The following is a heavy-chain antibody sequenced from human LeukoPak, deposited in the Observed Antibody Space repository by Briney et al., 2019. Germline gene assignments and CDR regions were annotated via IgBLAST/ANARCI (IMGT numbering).Heavy chain of an antibody. CDR1: GFTFSTYA. CDR3: AKQGCSGTNCYVDL. D-gene: IGHD2-2*01. CDR2: ISNSGGST. J-gene: IGHJ5*02. Sequence: GGSLRLSCAASGFTFSTYAMSWVRQAPGKGLQWVSLISNSGGSTFYADTVKGRFTISRDNSKNTLYLQMHSLRAEDTAVYYCAKQGCSGTNCYVDLWGQGTLVTVSS. V-gene: IGHV3-23*01.